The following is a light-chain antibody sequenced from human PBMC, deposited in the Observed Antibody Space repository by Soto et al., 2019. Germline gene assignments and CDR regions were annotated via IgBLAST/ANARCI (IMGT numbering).Light chain of an antibody. Sequence: EIVMTQSPATLSVSPGERDALSCRASQSVGSNLAWYQQKPGQAPRLLIYGASIRATGIPASFSGSGSGTDFTLSISSLQSEDIAVYYCQQYYNWHRTFGQGTKVEIK. CDR3: QQYYNWHRT. J-gene: IGKJ1*01. V-gene: IGKV3-15*01. CDR1: QSVGSN. CDR2: GAS.